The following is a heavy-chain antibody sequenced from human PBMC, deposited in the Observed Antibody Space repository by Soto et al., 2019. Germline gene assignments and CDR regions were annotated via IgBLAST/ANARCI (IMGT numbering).Heavy chain of an antibody. CDR2: IYYSGST. J-gene: IGHJ4*02. D-gene: IGHD5-12*01. CDR1: GGSISSGGYY. Sequence: QVQLQESGPGLVKPSQTLSLTCTISGGSISSGGYYWSWIRQHPGKGLEWIGYIYYSGSTYYNPSLKRLTTISVHTAKNQFSLLLRSVTAADTAVYYCARQRDGYNYRYFDYWGQGTPVTVSS. CDR3: ARQRDGYNYRYFDY. V-gene: IGHV4-31*01.